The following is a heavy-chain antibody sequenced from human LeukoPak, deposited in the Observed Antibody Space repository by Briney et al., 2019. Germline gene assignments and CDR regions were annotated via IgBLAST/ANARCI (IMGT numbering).Heavy chain of an antibody. CDR2: IKQDGSEK. CDR3: ARDRAYYDFWSGYYGPYFDY. Sequence: GGSLRLSCAASGCTFSSYWMSWVRQAPGKGLEWVANIKQDGSEKYYVDSVKGRFTISRDNAKNSLYLQMNSLRAEDTAVYYCARDRAYYDFWSGYYGPYFDYWGQGTLVTVSS. D-gene: IGHD3-3*01. J-gene: IGHJ4*02. CDR1: GCTFSSYW. V-gene: IGHV3-7*01.